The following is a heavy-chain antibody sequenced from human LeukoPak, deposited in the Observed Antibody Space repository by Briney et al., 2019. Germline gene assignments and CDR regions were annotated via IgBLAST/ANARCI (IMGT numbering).Heavy chain of an antibody. V-gene: IGHV3-74*01. J-gene: IGHJ4*02. CDR2: IKSDGSST. CDR3: ARFTGVVVPAAFDY. Sequence: GGSLRLSCAASGFIFSDYWMHWVRQGPGKGLVWVSRIKSDGSSTSYAESVKGRFTISRDNAKNTVYVHMNSLRDEDTAVYYCARFTGVVVPAAFDYWGQGTLVTVSS. D-gene: IGHD2-2*01. CDR1: GFIFSDYW.